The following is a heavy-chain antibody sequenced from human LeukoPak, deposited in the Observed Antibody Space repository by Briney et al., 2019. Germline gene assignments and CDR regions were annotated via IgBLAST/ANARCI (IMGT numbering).Heavy chain of an antibody. J-gene: IGHJ3*02. CDR1: GFTFSSYA. Sequence: QPGGSLRLSCAASGFTFSSYAMHWVRQAPCKGLEWVAVISYDGSNKYYADSVKGRFTISRDNAKNSLYLQMNSLRAEDTAVYYCARDLTHDAFDIWGQGTMVTVSS. CDR2: ISYDGSNK. CDR3: ARDLTHDAFDI. D-gene: IGHD1-14*01. V-gene: IGHV3-30-3*01.